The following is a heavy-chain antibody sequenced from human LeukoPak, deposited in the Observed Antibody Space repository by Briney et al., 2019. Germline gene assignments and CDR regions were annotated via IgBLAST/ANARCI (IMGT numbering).Heavy chain of an antibody. V-gene: IGHV3-7*01. CDR3: ARDGVWLQSLIDC. D-gene: IGHD5-24*01. CDR1: GFTFSNYW. CDR2: IKQDGSEI. J-gene: IGHJ4*02. Sequence: GGSLRLSCAASGFTFSNYWMSWVRQAPGKGLEWVANIKQDGSEIYSVDSVKGRFTISRDNAKNSLYLQMNSLRAEDTAIYYCARDGVWLQSLIDCWGQGTLVTVSS.